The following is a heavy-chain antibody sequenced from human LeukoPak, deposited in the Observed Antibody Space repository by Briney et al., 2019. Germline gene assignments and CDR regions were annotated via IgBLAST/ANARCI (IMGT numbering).Heavy chain of an antibody. J-gene: IGHJ4*02. D-gene: IGHD1-26*01. CDR3: AKVHYTASFPGSFPGRNYFDS. CDR2: IGARGDVT. V-gene: IGHV3-23*01. CDR1: GFAVSGYA. Sequence: PGGSLRLSCTVSGFAVSGYAMSWVRQAPGKGPEWVSSIGARGDVTYSSDSVKGRCTISRDNSKRTLFLHMNSLRAEDTAVYYCAKVHYTASFPGSFPGRNYFDSWGQGSLVTVSP.